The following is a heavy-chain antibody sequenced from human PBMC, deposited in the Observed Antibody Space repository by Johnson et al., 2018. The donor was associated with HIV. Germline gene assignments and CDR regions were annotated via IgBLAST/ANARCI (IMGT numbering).Heavy chain of an antibody. Sequence: QVQLVESGGGVVQPGGSLRLSCRASGFTFSNFGMHWVRQAPGKGLEWVAFMRYDGRDRYYVDSVKGRFTISRDNSKNTLFLQMDSLRPEDTAVYYCAKDLPVYCHGHGAFDIWGQGTMVTVSS. CDR2: MRYDGRDR. D-gene: IGHD2-15*01. V-gene: IGHV3-30*02. CDR1: GFTFSNFG. J-gene: IGHJ3*02. CDR3: AKDLPVYCHGHGAFDI.